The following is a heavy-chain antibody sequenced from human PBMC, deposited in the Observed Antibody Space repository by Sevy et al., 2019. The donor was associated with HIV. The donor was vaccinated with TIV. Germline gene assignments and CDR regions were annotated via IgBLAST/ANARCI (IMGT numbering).Heavy chain of an antibody. CDR3: AGGSGRYNDAFDI. J-gene: IGHJ3*02. CDR2: ISSLSSYT. CDR1: GFTFSRYW. D-gene: IGHD1-26*01. Sequence: GGSLRLSCAASGFTFSRYWMSWVRQAPGKGLEWVSYISSLSSYTNFADSVKGRFTISRDNAKNSLYLQTKSLRAEDTAVYYCAGGSGRYNDAFDIWGQGTMVTVSS. V-gene: IGHV3-21*05.